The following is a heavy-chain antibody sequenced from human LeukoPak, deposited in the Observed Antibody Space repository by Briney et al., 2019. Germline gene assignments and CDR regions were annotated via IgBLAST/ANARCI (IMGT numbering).Heavy chain of an antibody. CDR2: ISGSGGST. CDR1: GFTFSSYA. Sequence: PGGSLRLSCAASGFTFSSYAMSWVRQAPGKGLEWVSAISGSGGSTYYADSVKGRFTISRDNSKNTLYLQMNSLRAEDTAVYYCARGQGVFWSGYYTIDYWGQGTLVTVSS. D-gene: IGHD3-3*01. J-gene: IGHJ4*02. CDR3: ARGQGVFWSGYYTIDY. V-gene: IGHV3-23*01.